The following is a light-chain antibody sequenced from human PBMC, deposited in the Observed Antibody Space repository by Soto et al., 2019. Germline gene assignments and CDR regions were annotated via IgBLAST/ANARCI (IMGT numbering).Light chain of an antibody. Sequence: DIQMTQSPSSLSASVGDRVTITCQASQDITNYLNWYQQKQGKAPQLLIYDASNLETGVPSRFSGSGSGTDFTFTISSLQPEDIATYYCQQYDYLPLTFGGGTKVEIE. CDR3: QQYDYLPLT. CDR2: DAS. V-gene: IGKV1-33*01. J-gene: IGKJ4*01. CDR1: QDITNY.